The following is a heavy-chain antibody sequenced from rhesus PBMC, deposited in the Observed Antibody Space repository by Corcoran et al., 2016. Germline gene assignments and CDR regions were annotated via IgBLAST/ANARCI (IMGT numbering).Heavy chain of an antibody. J-gene: IGHJ6*01. CDR1: GYSFTSYW. CDR2: IDPSDSDT. CDR3: AKGKYLDWLSLKSYGLDS. V-gene: IGHV5-20*01. Sequence: EVQLLQSGAEVKRPGESLKISCKTSGYSFTSYWISWVRQMPGKGLEWMGAIDPSDSDTRYNPSAQGQVTISADKSISTAYLQWSRLKASDTATYYCAKGKYLDWLSLKSYGLDSWGQGVVVTVSS. D-gene: IGHD3-3*01.